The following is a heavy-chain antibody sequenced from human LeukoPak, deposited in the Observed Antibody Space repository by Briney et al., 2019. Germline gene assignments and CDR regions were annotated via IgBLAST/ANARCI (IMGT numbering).Heavy chain of an antibody. V-gene: IGHV3-73*01. D-gene: IGHD2-15*01. CDR3: TRHSDKYCSGAGCFHYNFYGLDV. CDR1: GFTFSGSA. Sequence: GGSLRLSCAASGFTFSGSAMHWVRQAHGKGLEWLGRIRSRANSYTTVYAAPVQGRFIISRDDSMNMAYLQMNSLRVEDTAVYYCTRHSDKYCSGAGCFHYNFYGLDVWGQGATVIVSS. J-gene: IGHJ6*02. CDR2: IRSRANSYTT.